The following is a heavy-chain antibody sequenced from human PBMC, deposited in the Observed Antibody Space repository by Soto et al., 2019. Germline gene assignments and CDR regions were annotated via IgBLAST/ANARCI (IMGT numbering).Heavy chain of an antibody. CDR2: IYYSGST. D-gene: IGHD1-26*01. V-gene: IGHV4-39*01. J-gene: IGHJ5*02. CDR1: VGSISSSSYY. CDR3: ASNGKHSWELDWFHP. Sequence: PSETLSRTCTVCVGSISSSSYYWAWIRQPPGKGLEWIGSIYYSGSTYYNPSLKSRVTISVDTSKNQFSLKLSSVTAADTAVYYCASNGKHSWELDWFHPWGQANLVTVSS.